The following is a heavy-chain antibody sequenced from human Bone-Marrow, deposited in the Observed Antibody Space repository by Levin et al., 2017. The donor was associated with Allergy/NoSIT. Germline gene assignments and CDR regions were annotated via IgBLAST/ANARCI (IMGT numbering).Heavy chain of an antibody. J-gene: IGHJ6*02. CDR1: GFPFSRDW. CDR2: IYGDGSSP. V-gene: IGHV3-74*01. CDR3: ARVQGYAMGV. Sequence: GGSLRLSCAASGFPFSRDWMHWVRQAPGKGLVWVSCIYGDGSSPTYADSVKGRFTISRDNAKNTLYLEMSSLRAEDTAVYYCARVQGYAMGVWGQGTTVIVSS.